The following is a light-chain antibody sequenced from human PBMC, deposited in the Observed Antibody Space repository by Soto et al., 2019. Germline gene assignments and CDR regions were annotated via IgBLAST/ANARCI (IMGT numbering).Light chain of an antibody. Sequence: DIQITQSPSSLSSSAPDRFTITCRASQSIANYLTWYQQKPGKAPKLLIYAASTLESGVPSRFTGSGSGTDFTLTISSLQPEDFATYFCQQSYTTPITFGQGTRLEIK. CDR2: AAS. V-gene: IGKV1-39*01. CDR1: QSIANY. CDR3: QQSYTTPIT. J-gene: IGKJ5*01.